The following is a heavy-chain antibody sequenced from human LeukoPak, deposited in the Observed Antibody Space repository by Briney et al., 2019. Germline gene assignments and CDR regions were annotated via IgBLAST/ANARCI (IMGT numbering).Heavy chain of an antibody. CDR2: MNPNIGGT. D-gene: IGHD2-2*01. CDR1: VYTFTGYN. CDR3: ARDIDRYCSSTSCDAFDI. V-gene: IGHV1-2*02. Sequence: ASVKVSCKASVYTFTGYNMHWGRQAPRPGHEWMGLMNPNIGGTNYAQNFQGRVTMTTDTSISTAYMELSSLGSDDTAVYYCARDIDRYCSSTSCDAFDIWVQGTMVTVSS. J-gene: IGHJ3*02.